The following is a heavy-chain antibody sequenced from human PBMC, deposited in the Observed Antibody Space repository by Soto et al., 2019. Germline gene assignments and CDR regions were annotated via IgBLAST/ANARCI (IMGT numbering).Heavy chain of an antibody. CDR1: EFTVSDNY. CDR3: RGPPSPPTAYVTHD. CDR2: ISSGGVS. V-gene: IGHV3-53*01. D-gene: IGHD3-16*01. Sequence: HPGGSLRLSCAASEFTVSDNYINWVRQAPGKGLEWVAVISSGGVSYYADSVKGRFTISRDNSKSTVYLQMNSLKAEDTAVYYCRGPPSPPTAYVTHDWGQGTTVTVSS. J-gene: IGHJ6*02.